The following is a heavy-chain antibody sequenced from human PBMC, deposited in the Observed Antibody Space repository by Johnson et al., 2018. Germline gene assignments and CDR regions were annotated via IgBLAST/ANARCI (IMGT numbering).Heavy chain of an antibody. CDR2: INPSGGST. CDR1: GYTFTSYY. V-gene: IGHV1-46*01. J-gene: IGHJ1*01. D-gene: IGHD6-19*01. Sequence: QVQLVQSGAEVKKPGASVKVSCKASGYTFTSYYMHWVRQAPGQGLEWMGIINPSGGSTSYAQKFQGRVTMTRDTSTSTVYMELSSPRSEDTAVYYCARDGYSSGWYAAAGPEYFQHWGQGTLVTVSS. CDR3: ARDGYSSGWYAAAGPEYFQH.